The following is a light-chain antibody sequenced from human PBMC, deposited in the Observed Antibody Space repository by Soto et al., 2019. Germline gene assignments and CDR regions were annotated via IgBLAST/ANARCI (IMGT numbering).Light chain of an antibody. CDR3: MQALQTPLT. CDR2: LGS. Sequence: DIVMTQSPLSLPVTPGEPASISCRSSQSLLHSNGYNYLDWYMQKPGQSPHLLIYLGSNRASGVPDRFSGSGSGTDFTLKISRVEAEDVGVCMQALQTPLTFGGGTKVEIK. J-gene: IGKJ4*01. V-gene: IGKV2-28*01. CDR1: QSLLHSNGYNY.